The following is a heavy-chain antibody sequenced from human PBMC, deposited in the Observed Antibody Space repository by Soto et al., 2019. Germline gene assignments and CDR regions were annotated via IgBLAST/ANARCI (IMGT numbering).Heavy chain of an antibody. D-gene: IGHD6-19*01. V-gene: IGHV3-23*01. Sequence: EVQLLDSGGGLVQPGGSLRLSCAASGFSFSDYAMNWVRQAPGKGLEWVSEISATGGSTFYADFVKGRFTISRDNSKNTLYLHLTSLRDEDTARYYCAKASSAWYDSKSYYFDDWGPGTLVTVPS. CDR1: GFSFSDYA. CDR3: AKASSAWYDSKSYYFDD. J-gene: IGHJ4*02. CDR2: ISATGGST.